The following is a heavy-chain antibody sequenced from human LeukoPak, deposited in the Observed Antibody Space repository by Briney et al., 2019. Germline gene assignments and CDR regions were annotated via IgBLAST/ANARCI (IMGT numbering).Heavy chain of an antibody. CDR3: ARGRRHRSWYNAFDI. Sequence: PSETLSLTCAVYGGSFSGYYWSWIRQPPGKGLEWIGEINHSGSTNYNPSLKSRVTISVDTSKNQFSLKLSSVTAADTAVYYCARGRRHRSWYNAFDIWGQGTMVTVSS. J-gene: IGHJ3*02. CDR1: GGSFSGYY. CDR2: INHSGST. D-gene: IGHD6-13*01. V-gene: IGHV4-34*01.